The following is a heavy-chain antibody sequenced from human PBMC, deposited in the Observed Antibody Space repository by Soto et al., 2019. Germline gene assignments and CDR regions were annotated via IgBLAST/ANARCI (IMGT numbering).Heavy chain of an antibody. CDR2: MNPHSGNS. D-gene: IGHD6-19*01. Sequence: QVQVVQSGAEVRKPGASVKVSCKASGYTSTTSDINWVRQVTGQGPEGMGWMNPHSGNSDYAQKFQGRVTMTRDTSISIAYVELSSLRSEDTAVYYWSIGEVSSGWGPVDWGQGALVTVS. CDR1: GYTSTTSD. V-gene: IGHV1-8*02. CDR3: SIGEVSSGWGPVD. J-gene: IGHJ1*01.